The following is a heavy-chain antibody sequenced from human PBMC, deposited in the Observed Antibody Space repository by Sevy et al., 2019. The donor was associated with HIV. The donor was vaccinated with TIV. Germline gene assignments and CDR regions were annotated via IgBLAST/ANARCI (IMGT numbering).Heavy chain of an antibody. CDR1: GYSFTSYW. Sequence: GESLKISCKGSGYSFTSYWIDWVRQMPGKGLEWMGSTYPGDSDTRYSPSFQGQVTISADKSITTAYLQWSSLKASDTAMYYCGRPAGYYGTSGYSLIDKWGQGTLVTVSS. D-gene: IGHD3-22*01. CDR2: TYPGDSDT. V-gene: IGHV5-51*01. CDR3: GRPAGYYGTSGYSLIDK. J-gene: IGHJ4*02.